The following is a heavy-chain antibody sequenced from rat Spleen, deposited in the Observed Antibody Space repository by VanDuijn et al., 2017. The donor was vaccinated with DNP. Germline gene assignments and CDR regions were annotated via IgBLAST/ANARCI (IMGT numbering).Heavy chain of an antibody. CDR3: TRAGDLHDGGDGDALDD. V-gene: IGHV5-31*01. D-gene: IGHD1-12*02. J-gene: IGHJ4*01. CDR1: GFTFSYYW. CDR2: ITSGSGTT. Sequence: EVQLVESGGDLVQPGRSLKLSCVGSGFTFSYYWMTWIRQVPGKGLEWIASITSGSGTTSYADSVKGRFTVSRDDSRNTLYLQMNSLRSEDTATYYCTRAGDLHDGGDGDALDDWGQGTSVTVSS.